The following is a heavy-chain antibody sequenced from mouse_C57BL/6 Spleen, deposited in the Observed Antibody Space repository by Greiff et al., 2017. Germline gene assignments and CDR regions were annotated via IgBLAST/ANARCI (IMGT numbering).Heavy chain of an antibody. CDR3: AGRGYLWYFDV. D-gene: IGHD5-1*01. CDR1: GYSITSGYY. Sequence: DVKLQESGPGLVKPSQSLSLTCSVTGYSITSGYYWNWIRQFPGNKLEWMGYISYDGSNNYNPSLKNRISITLDTSKNQFFLKLNSVPTEDTATYYCAGRGYLWYFDVWGTGTTVTVSS. CDR2: ISYDGSN. J-gene: IGHJ1*03. V-gene: IGHV3-6*01.